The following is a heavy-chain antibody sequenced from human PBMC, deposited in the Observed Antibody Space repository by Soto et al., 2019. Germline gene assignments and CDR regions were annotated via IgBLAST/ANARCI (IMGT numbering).Heavy chain of an antibody. CDR3: AEATAAADKWEGRLWFDH. V-gene: IGHV1-46*01. J-gene: IGHJ5*02. Sequence: VQLVQSGAEVREPGASVMLSCKTSGYAFTMFYMSWVRQAPGQGLEWMGTINADGGRTTYAQNFQGRNTMRSDKATVTIYAELSSRKSDDTAVYYCAEATAAADKWEGRLWFDHWVQGALVTVS. CDR2: INADGGRT. CDR1: GYAFTMFY. D-gene: IGHD6-25*01.